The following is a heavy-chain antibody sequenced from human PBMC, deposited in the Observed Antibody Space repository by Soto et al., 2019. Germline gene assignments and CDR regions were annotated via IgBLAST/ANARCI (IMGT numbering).Heavy chain of an antibody. J-gene: IGHJ5*02. CDR2: IHHSGST. Sequence: QVHLQESGPGLVKPSGTLSLTCTVSGDSISSNHWWSWVRQPPGKGLEWIGEIHHSGSTNYAPSLKNRATASVDKAKNQVSLKLTSVTAADTALYYCARTNNGYRSGWYNWFDTWGQGTLVTVSS. CDR1: GDSISSNHW. V-gene: IGHV4-4*02. CDR3: ARTNNGYRSGWYNWFDT. D-gene: IGHD6-19*01.